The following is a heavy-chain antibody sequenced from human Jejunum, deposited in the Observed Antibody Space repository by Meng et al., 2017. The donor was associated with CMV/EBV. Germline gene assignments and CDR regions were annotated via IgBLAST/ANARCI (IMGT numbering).Heavy chain of an antibody. D-gene: IGHD1-1*01. CDR1: GFTFSDYY. V-gene: IGHV3-11*05. Sequence: QVHLVECGGGLVQPGDSLRLSCEASGFTFSDYYMSWIRQVPGKGLEWLSYVSSYGDYTDYADSVRARFIMSRDDAKNSLYLQMNSLEVEDTAVYFCVRGGGNDLTFDYWGQGVLVTVSS. J-gene: IGHJ4*02. CDR3: VRGGGNDLTFDY. CDR2: VSSYGDYT.